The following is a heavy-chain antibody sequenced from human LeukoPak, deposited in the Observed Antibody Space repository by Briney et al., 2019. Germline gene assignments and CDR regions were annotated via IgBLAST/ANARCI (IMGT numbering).Heavy chain of an antibody. V-gene: IGHV3-21*01. J-gene: IGHJ4*02. CDR3: ARVKGTERDY. D-gene: IGHD3/OR15-3a*01. CDR1: GFTFSTYS. Sequence: GGSLRPSCAASGFTFSTYSMNWVRQAPGKGLEWVSSISGSSTYIFYADSVKGRFTISRDNAKNSLYLQMNSLRVEDTAVYYCARVKGTERDYWGQGTLVTVSS. CDR2: ISGSSTYI.